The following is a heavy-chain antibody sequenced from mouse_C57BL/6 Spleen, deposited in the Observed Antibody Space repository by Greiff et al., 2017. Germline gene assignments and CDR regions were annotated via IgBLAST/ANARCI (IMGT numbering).Heavy chain of an antibody. V-gene: IGHV1-81*01. CDR3: ARRDDGYDVEY. D-gene: IGHD2-2*01. Sequence: QVQLQQSGAELARPGASVKLSCKASGYTFTSYGISWVKQRTGQGLEWIGEIYPRSGNTYYNEKFKGKATLTADKSSSTAYMGLRSLTSEDSAVYFCARRDDGYDVEYWGQGTTLTVSS. CDR1: GYTFTSYG. J-gene: IGHJ2*01. CDR2: IYPRSGNT.